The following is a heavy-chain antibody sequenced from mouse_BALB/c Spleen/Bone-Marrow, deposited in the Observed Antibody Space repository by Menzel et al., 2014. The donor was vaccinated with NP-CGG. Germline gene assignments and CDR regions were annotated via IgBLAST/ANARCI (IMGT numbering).Heavy chain of an antibody. V-gene: IGHV1-39*01. CDR2: IDPYYGGI. D-gene: IGHD2-14*01. CDR3: AISIEYRPPVY. Sequence: EVQLQESGPELEKPGASVKISCKASGYSFTGYNMNWVKQNNGKSLEWIGNIDPYYGGISYNQKFKGKATLTVDKSSNTAYMQLKSLTSEDSAIYYCAISIEYRPPVYWGQGTLVTVSA. CDR1: GYSFTGYN. J-gene: IGHJ3*01.